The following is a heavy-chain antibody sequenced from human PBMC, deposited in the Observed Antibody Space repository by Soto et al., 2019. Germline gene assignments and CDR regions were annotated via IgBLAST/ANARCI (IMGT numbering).Heavy chain of an antibody. D-gene: IGHD6-19*01. Sequence: SCPTLVNPTQTLTLTCIFSGFSLRTSGVGVGWIRQPPGRALEWLGFIYWNDDKRYSPSLKSRLTITKDTSKNQVVLTMTNMDPVDTATYYCAKSGSSGWYGWFDPWGQGTLVTVSS. V-gene: IGHV2-5*01. J-gene: IGHJ5*02. CDR1: GFSLRTSGVG. CDR2: IYWNDDK. CDR3: AKSGSSGWYGWFDP.